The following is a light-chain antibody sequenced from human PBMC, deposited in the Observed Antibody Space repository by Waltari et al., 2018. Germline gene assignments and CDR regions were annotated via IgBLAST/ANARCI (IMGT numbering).Light chain of an antibody. CDR2: DVS. V-gene: IGLV2-14*03. CDR1: SNDVGGYNY. CDR3: SSYTSISTWV. J-gene: IGLJ3*02. Sequence: QSALTQPASVSGSPGQSITIPCPGTSNDVGGYNYVPWYQQHPGKAPKLMIYDVSKRPSGVSNRFSGSKSGNTASLTISGLQAEDEADYYCSSYTSISTWVFGGGTKLTVL.